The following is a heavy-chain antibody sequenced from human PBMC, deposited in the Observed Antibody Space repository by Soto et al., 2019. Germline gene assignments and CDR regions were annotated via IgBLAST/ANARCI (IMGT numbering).Heavy chain of an antibody. CDR2: IWYDGSNK. Sequence: GGSLRLSCAASGFTFSSYGMHWVRQAPGKGLEWVAVIWYDGSNKYYADSVKGRFTISSDNSKNTLYLQMNSLRAEDTAVYYCARDMSIAAAGFDYWGQGTLVTVSS. CDR1: GFTFSSYG. V-gene: IGHV3-33*01. CDR3: ARDMSIAAAGFDY. J-gene: IGHJ4*02. D-gene: IGHD6-13*01.